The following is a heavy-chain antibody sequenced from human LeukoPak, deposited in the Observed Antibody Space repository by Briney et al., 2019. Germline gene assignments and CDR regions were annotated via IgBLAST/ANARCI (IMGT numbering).Heavy chain of an antibody. CDR2: ISAGGDST. V-gene: IGHV3-23*01. CDR1: GFTFSSYA. J-gene: IGHJ6*03. Sequence: GGSLRLSCAASGFTFSSYAMSWVRQAPGKGLEWVSVISAGGDSTYYADSVKGRFTISRDNYKNTLYLQMNSLRAHETAGHHFAKDRGHGWGSEGGGYYYYYMDVWGKGTTVTVSS. D-gene: IGHD3-10*01. CDR3: AKDRGHGWGSEGGGYYYYYMDV.